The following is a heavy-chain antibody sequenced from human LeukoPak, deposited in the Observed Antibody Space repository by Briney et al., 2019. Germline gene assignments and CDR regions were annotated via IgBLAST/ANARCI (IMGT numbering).Heavy chain of an antibody. D-gene: IGHD6-13*01. CDR3: ARAVAAAAGTFDY. V-gene: IGHV4-31*03. CDR1: GGSINSGIHY. J-gene: IGHJ4*02. CDR2: IYNGGST. Sequence: SETLSLTCTVSGGSINSGIHYWSWIRQHPGEGLEWIGYIYNGGSTYYNPSLKSRVSISVDTSKNQFSLKLSSMTAADTAVYYCARAVAAAAGTFDYWGQGTLVTVSS.